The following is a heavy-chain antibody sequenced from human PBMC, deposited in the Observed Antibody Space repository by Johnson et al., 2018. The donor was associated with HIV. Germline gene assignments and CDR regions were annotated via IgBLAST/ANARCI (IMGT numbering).Heavy chain of an antibody. CDR3: ARDPFHYYESSGYAGGAFDI. CDR2: INWNGGST. D-gene: IGHD3-22*01. V-gene: IGHV3-20*04. Sequence: VQLVESGGGVVRPGGSLRLSCAASGFTFDDHGMSWVRQAPGKGLEWVSGINWNGGSTGHADSVKGRFTISRDNAKNSLYMQMKSLRAEDTALYYCARDPFHYYESSGYAGGAFDIWGQGTMVTVSS. CDR1: GFTFDDHG. J-gene: IGHJ3*02.